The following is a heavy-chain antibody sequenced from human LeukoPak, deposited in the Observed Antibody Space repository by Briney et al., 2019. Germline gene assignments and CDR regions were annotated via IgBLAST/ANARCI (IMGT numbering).Heavy chain of an antibody. CDR3: ARPSGYCSSTSCPKGWFDP. CDR1: GGSFSGYY. V-gene: IGHV4-34*01. D-gene: IGHD2-2*03. J-gene: IGHJ5*02. Sequence: PSETLSLTCAVYGGSFSGYYWSWIRQPPGKGLEWIGEINHSGSTNYNPSLKSRVTISVDTSKNQFSLKPSSVTAADTAVYYWARPSGYCSSTSCPKGWFDPWGQGTLVTVSS. CDR2: INHSGST.